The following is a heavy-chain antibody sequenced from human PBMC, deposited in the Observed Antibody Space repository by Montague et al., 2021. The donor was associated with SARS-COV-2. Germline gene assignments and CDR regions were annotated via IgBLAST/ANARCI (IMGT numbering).Heavy chain of an antibody. CDR3: ARLRDGVVPSPILGVGPYYSYYYMDV. D-gene: IGHD3-10*01. J-gene: IGHJ6*03. CDR1: GGSFSGYY. V-gene: IGHV4-34*01. CDR2: INHSGST. Sequence: SETLSLTCAVYGGSFSGYYWSWIRQPPGKGLEWIGEINHSGSTNXNPSLKSRVTISVDTSKNQFSLKLSSVAAADTAVYYCARLRDGVVPSPILGVGPYYSYYYMDVWGRGTTVTVSS.